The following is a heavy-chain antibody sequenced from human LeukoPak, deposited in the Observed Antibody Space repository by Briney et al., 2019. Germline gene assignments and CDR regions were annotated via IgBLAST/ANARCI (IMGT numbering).Heavy chain of an antibody. CDR3: AKDVVPAAMDKDY. J-gene: IGHJ4*02. Sequence: GGALRLSSAASGVTSSGDAISWGPEGPGKRVWWGSPICGSGGSTYYADSVKGRFTISRDNTKTTLYLQMNSLRAEDTAVYYSAKDVVPAAMDKDYWGQGTLVTGAS. CDR1: GVTSSGDA. CDR2: ICGSGGST. V-gene: IGHV3-23*01. D-gene: IGHD2-2*01.